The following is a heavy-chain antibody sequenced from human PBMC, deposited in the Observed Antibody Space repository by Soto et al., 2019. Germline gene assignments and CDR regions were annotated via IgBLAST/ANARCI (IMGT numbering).Heavy chain of an antibody. CDR3: AKDADIVTTLPRTFWYYFHY. D-gene: IGHD5-12*01. V-gene: IGHV3-30*18. CDR1: GFIFSSYG. CDR2: MSYDGSSK. J-gene: IGHJ4*02. Sequence: QVQLVESGGGVVQPGRSVRLSCAASGFIFSSYGMHWVRQAPGKGLEWVAFMSYDGSSKSYADSVKGRFTISRDNSKNTLDLQMNSLRAEDTAVYFCAKDADIVTTLPRTFWYYFHYWGQGTLVTVSS.